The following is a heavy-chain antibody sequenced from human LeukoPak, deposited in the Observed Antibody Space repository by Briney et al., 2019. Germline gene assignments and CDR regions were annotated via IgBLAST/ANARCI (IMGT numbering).Heavy chain of an antibody. J-gene: IGHJ4*02. CDR3: AKDTDYYGSGVPGY. D-gene: IGHD3-10*01. V-gene: IGHV3-30-3*01. Sequence: GGSLRLSCAASGFTFSSYAMHWVRQAPGKGLEWVAVISYDGSNKYYADSVKGRFTISRDNSKNTLYLQMNSLRAEDTAVYYCAKDTDYYGSGVPGYWGQGTLVTVSS. CDR1: GFTFSSYA. CDR2: ISYDGSNK.